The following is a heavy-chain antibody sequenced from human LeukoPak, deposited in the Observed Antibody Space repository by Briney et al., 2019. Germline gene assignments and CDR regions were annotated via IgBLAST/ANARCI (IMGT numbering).Heavy chain of an antibody. Sequence: ASVKVSCKASGYTFTGYYMHWVRQAPGQGLEWMGWINPNSGGTNYAQKFQGRVTMTRDTSIRTAYMELSRLRSDDTAVYYCARVEMATIALHYFDYWGQGTLVTVSS. CDR1: GYTFTGYY. V-gene: IGHV1-2*02. J-gene: IGHJ4*02. D-gene: IGHD5-24*01. CDR3: ARVEMATIALHYFDY. CDR2: INPNSGGT.